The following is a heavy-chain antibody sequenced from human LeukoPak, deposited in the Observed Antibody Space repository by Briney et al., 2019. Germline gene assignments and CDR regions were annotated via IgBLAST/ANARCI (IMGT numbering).Heavy chain of an antibody. D-gene: IGHD6-13*01. J-gene: IGHJ6*02. CDR3: AGPWQQLDYGMDV. V-gene: IGHV4-34*01. CDR1: GGSFSGYY. Sequence: PSETLSLTCAVYGGSFSGYYWSWIRQPPGKGLEWIGEINHSGSTNYNPSLKSRVTISVDTSKNQFSLKLSSVTAADTAVYYCAGPWQQLDYGMDVWGQGTTVTVSS. CDR2: INHSGST.